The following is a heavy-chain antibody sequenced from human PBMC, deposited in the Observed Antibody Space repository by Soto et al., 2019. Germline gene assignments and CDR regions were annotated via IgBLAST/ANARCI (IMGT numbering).Heavy chain of an antibody. J-gene: IGHJ4*02. CDR1: GYTFTRYA. V-gene: IGHV1-18*01. CDR3: AAESYYESNGTKGRID. CDR2: INADNGNT. D-gene: IGHD3-22*01. Sequence: ASVKVSCKASGYTFTRYAITWVRQAPGQGLEWIGWINADNGNTNYAQKFQERVTISRDMSTNTVYMELSSLRSEDTAVYYCAAESYYESNGTKGRIDWGQGTLVTVSS.